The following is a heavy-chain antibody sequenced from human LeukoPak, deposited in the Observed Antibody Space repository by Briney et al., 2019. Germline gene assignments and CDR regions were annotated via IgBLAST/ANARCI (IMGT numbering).Heavy chain of an antibody. CDR3: ARDQGRDGYSYYYYGMDV. D-gene: IGHD5-24*01. V-gene: IGHV4-30-4*01. Sequence: SETLSLTCTVSGGSISSGDYYWSWIRQPPGKGLEWIGYIYYSGSTYYNPSLKSRVTISVDTSKNQFSLKLSSVTAADTAAYYCARDQGRDGYSYYYYGMDVWGQGTTVTVSS. CDR2: IYYSGST. CDR1: GGSISSGDYY. J-gene: IGHJ6*02.